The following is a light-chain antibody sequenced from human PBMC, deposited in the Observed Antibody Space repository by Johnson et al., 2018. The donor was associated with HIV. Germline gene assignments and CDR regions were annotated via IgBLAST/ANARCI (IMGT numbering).Light chain of an antibody. CDR2: ENN. V-gene: IGLV1-51*02. Sequence: QSVLTQPPSVSAAPGQKVTISCSGSSSKIGNNYVSWYQQLPGTAPKLLIYENNKRPSRIPDRFSGSKSGTSATLGITGLQTGDEADYYCGTWDSSLGAFVFGTGTKFTVL. CDR1: SSKIGNNY. CDR3: GTWDSSLGAFV. J-gene: IGLJ1*01.